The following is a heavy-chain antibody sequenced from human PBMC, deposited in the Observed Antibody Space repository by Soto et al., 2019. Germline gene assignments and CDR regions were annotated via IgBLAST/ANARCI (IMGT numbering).Heavy chain of an antibody. CDR2: IYYSGST. D-gene: IGHD6-19*01. Sequence: AETLALTGTVSGGSVSSGSYYWSWIRQPPGKGLEWIGYIYYSGSTNYNPSLKSRVTISVDTSKNQFSLKLSSVTAADTAVYYCARTKGSGWFPFDYWGQGTLVTVSS. V-gene: IGHV4-61*01. J-gene: IGHJ4*02. CDR1: GGSVSSGSYY. CDR3: ARTKGSGWFPFDY.